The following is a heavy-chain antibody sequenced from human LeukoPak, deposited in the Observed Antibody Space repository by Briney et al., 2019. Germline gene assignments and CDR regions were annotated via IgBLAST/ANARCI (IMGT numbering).Heavy chain of an antibody. J-gene: IGHJ4*02. D-gene: IGHD3-10*01. CDR3: AKDIRALYYGSGSYSPSFDY. CDR2: ISGSGGST. Sequence: PGGSLRFSCAASEFTFSNYAMSWVRQAPGKGLEWVSAISGSGGSTYYADSVKGRFTISRDNSKNTLYLQMNSLRAEDTAVYYCAKDIRALYYGSGSYSPSFDYWGQGTLVTASS. CDR1: EFTFSNYA. V-gene: IGHV3-23*01.